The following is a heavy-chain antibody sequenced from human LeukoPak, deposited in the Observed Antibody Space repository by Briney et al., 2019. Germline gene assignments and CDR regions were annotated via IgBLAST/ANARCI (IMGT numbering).Heavy chain of an antibody. V-gene: IGHV3-23*03. CDR3: AKDRGAPPCAD. D-gene: IGHD4-17*01. J-gene: IGHJ4*02. Sequence: PGGSLRLSCAASGFTFTTYSMAWVRQAPGKGLEWVSTVNPGGTLTYYTDSVKGRFTISRDNSRNTVFLQMNSLRVEDTAIYYCAKDRGAPPCADGGQGTLVTVS. CDR1: GFTFTTYS. CDR2: VNPGGTLT.